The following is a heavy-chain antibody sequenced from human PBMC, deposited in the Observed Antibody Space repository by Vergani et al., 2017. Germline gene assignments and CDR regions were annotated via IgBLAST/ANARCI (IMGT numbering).Heavy chain of an antibody. CDR1: GFSLSTSGVG. D-gene: IGHD5-24*01. CDR2: IYWDDDK. Sequence: QITLQESGPTLVKPTQTLTLTCTFSGFSLSTSGVGVGWICQPPGKALEWLALIYWDDDKRYSPSLKSRLTITKDTSKNQVVLTMTNMDPVDTATYYCAHSGDGYIGENWFDPWGQGTLVTVSS. J-gene: IGHJ5*02. CDR3: AHSGDGYIGENWFDP. V-gene: IGHV2-5*02.